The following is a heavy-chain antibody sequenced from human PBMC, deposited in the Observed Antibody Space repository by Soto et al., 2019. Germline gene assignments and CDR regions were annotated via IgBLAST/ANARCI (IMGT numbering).Heavy chain of an antibody. J-gene: IGHJ1*01. CDR3: TIDNDLTNHYQFHQ. D-gene: IGHD2-8*01. V-gene: IGHV1-69*13. CDR1: GGTFSSYA. Sequence: GASVKVSCKASGGTFSSYAISWVRQAPGQGLEWMGGIIPIFGTANYAQKIQGRVTITADESTSTAYMELNSLETEDTGVYYCTIDNDLTNHYQFHQWGQGTPVTVSS. CDR2: IIPIFGTA.